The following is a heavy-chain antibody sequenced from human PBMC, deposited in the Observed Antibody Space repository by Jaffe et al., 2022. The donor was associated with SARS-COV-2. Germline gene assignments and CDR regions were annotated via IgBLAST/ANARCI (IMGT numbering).Heavy chain of an antibody. J-gene: IGHJ4*02. V-gene: IGHV1-69*02. CDR2: IVPILGIA. Sequence: QVHLVQSGAEVKKPGSSVKVSCKASGGTFGSYTINWVRQAPGQGLEWMGRIVPILGIANHAQNFQGRITITADKSTATAYMELNSLRSEDTAMYYCATMPPHRDILTGSYYFDYWGQGTLVTVSS. D-gene: IGHD3-9*01. CDR1: GGTFGSYT. CDR3: ATMPPHRDILTGSYYFDY.